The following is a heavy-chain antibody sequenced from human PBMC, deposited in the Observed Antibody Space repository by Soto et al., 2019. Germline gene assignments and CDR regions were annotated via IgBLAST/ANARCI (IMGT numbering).Heavy chain of an antibody. J-gene: IGHJ6*02. CDR1: GYSFTSYW. Sequence: PGESLKISCKGSGYSFTSYWISWVRQMPGKGLEWMGRIDPSDSYTNYSPSFQGHVTISADKSISTAYLQWSSLKASDTAMYYCASSTVTTWSKLASYYYYYGMDVWGQGTTVTVSS. V-gene: IGHV5-10-1*01. D-gene: IGHD4-17*01. CDR2: IDPSDSYT. CDR3: ASSTVTTWSKLASYYYYYGMDV.